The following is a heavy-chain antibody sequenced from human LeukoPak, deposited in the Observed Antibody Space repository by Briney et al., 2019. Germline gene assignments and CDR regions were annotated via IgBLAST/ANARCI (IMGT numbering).Heavy chain of an antibody. CDR3: AKEAGDSGSYYSVNDAFDI. J-gene: IGHJ3*02. V-gene: IGHV3-11*01. Sequence: GGSLRLSCAASGFTFSDYYMSWIRQAPGKGLEWVSYISSSGSTIYYADSVKGRFTISRDNAKNSLYLQMNSLRAEDTAVYYCAKEAGDSGSYYSVNDAFDIWGQGTMVTVSS. CDR1: GFTFSDYY. CDR2: ISSSGSTI. D-gene: IGHD3-10*01.